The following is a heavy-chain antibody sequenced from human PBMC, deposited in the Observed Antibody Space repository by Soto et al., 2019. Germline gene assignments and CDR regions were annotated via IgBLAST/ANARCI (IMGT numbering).Heavy chain of an antibody. CDR2: IYPGDSDT. V-gene: IGHV5-51*01. CDR3: ARHQGYYYDSSGPGKDYYYYGMDV. D-gene: IGHD3-22*01. CDR1: GYSFTSYW. Sequence: LGESLKISCKGSGYSFTSYWIGWVRQMPGKGLEWMGIIYPGDSDTRYSPSFQGQVTISADKSISTAYLQWSSLKASDTAMYYCARHQGYYYDSSGPGKDYYYYGMDVWGQGTTVTVSS. J-gene: IGHJ6*02.